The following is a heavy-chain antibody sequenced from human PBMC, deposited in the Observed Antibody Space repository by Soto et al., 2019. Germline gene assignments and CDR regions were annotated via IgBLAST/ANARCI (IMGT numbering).Heavy chain of an antibody. J-gene: IGHJ6*02. V-gene: IGHV3-23*01. Sequence: GGSLRLSCAASGFTFSSYAMSWVRQAPGKGLEWVSAISGSGGSTYYADSVKGRFTISRDNSKNTLYLQMNSLRAEDTAVYYCAKDRGVTAIPQIGGMDVWGQGTTVTVS. D-gene: IGHD2-2*02. CDR1: GFTFSSYA. CDR2: ISGSGGST. CDR3: AKDRGVTAIPQIGGMDV.